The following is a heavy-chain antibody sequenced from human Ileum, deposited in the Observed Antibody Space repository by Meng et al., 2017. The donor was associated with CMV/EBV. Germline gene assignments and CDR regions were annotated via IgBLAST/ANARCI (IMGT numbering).Heavy chain of an antibody. CDR2: ISSSSSYI. J-gene: IGHJ6*02. CDR3: ARDINWNPTENYYYYGMDV. Sequence: GGSLRLSCAASGFTFSSYSMNWVRQAPGKGLEWVSSISSSSSYIYYADSVKGRFTISRDNAKNSLYLQMNSLRAEDTAVYYCARDINWNPTENYYYYGMDVWGQGTTVTVSS. V-gene: IGHV3-21*01. D-gene: IGHD1-1*01. CDR1: GFTFSSYS.